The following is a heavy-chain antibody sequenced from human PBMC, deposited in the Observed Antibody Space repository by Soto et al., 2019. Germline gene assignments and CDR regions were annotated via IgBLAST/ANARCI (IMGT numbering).Heavy chain of an antibody. V-gene: IGHV3-21*06. CDR3: ARDRPSRDSFYYGLDV. Sequence: QLVESGGGLVKPGGSLRLSCAASGITFSGYNMNWVRQAPGKGLEWVSSISSSGTYIHHADSVKGRFTIYRDNAQNSLYLQMDSLRAEDTAVYYCARDRPSRDSFYYGLDVWGQGTTVTVS. J-gene: IGHJ6*02. CDR1: GITFSGYN. CDR2: ISSSGTYI. D-gene: IGHD6-13*01.